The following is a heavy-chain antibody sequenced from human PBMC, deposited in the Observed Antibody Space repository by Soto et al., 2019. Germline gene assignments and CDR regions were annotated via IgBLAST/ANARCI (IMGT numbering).Heavy chain of an antibody. CDR2: IIPIFGTA. Sequence: QVQLVQSGAEVKKPGSSVKVSCKASGGTFSSYAISWVRQAPGQGLEWMGGIIPIFGTANYAQKFQGRVTISADESTSTAYMELSSLRSEDTAVYYCARGMGARGYYYYGMDVWGQGSTVTVSS. V-gene: IGHV1-69*01. J-gene: IGHJ6*02. D-gene: IGHD1-26*01. CDR3: ARGMGARGYYYYGMDV. CDR1: GGTFSSYA.